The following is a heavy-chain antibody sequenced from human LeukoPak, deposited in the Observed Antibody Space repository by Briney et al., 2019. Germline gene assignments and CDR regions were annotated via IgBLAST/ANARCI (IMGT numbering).Heavy chain of an antibody. V-gene: IGHV3-11*06. Sequence: GGSLRLSCAASGFAFSDYYMTWIRQAPGKGLEWDSYISSGSTYTNYGDAVKGRFIISRDNAKNSLYLQMNSLRAEDTAVYYCARVSSSSTNYFDSWGKGTLVTVSS. CDR2: ISSGSTYT. CDR1: GFAFSDYY. CDR3: ARVSSSSTNYFDS. J-gene: IGHJ4*02. D-gene: IGHD6-19*01.